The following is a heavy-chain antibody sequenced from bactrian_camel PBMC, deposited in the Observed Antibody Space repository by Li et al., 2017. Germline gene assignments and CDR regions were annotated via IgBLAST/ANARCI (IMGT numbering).Heavy chain of an antibody. J-gene: IGHJ4*01. Sequence: VQLVESGGGSVQVGGSLRLSCAGVPASTCSMGWYRGRELISAIDNDGSTHYKDSVKGQFTISRDKAKNMMYLQMNSLKPEDTAMYYCALAQMGWGWLLPYYWDQGTQVTVS. CDR2: IDNDGST. CDR3: ALAQMGWGWLLPYY. D-gene: IGHD2*01. CDR1: PASTCS. V-gene: IGHV3S9*01.